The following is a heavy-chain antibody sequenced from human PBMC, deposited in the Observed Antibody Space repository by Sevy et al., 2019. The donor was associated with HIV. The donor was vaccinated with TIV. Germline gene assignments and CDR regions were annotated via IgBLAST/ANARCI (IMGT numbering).Heavy chain of an antibody. CDR1: GFTVSSNY. CDR2: IYSDSNT. D-gene: IGHD3-3*01. Sequence: GGSLRLSCAASGFTVSSNYMSWVRQAPGNGLEWVSVIYSDSNTYYADSVKGRFTISRDNSKKTLYLQMKSLRAEDTAVYYCAKGLILEWSWYGMDVWCQGNTVTVSS. CDR3: AKGLILEWSWYGMDV. J-gene: IGHJ6*02. V-gene: IGHV3-53*01.